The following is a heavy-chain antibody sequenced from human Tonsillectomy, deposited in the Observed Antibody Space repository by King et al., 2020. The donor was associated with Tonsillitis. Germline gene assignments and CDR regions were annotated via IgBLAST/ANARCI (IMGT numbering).Heavy chain of an antibody. CDR1: GGSISSYS. CDR2: IHYSGST. D-gene: IGHD3-9*01. V-gene: IGHV4-59*01. Sequence: QLQESGPGLVKPSETLSLTCTVSGGSISSYSWSWIRQPPGKGLEWIGYIHYSGSTNYNTSLKSRVTITVDTSKNQFSLKLSSVTAADTAVYYCARKTARLVNPTLLWFDPWGQGTLVTVSS. CDR3: ARKTARLVNPTLLWFDP. J-gene: IGHJ5*02.